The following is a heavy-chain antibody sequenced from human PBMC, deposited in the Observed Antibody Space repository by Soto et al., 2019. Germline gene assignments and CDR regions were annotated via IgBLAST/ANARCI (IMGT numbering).Heavy chain of an antibody. D-gene: IGHD5-12*01. CDR1: GFTFSSYS. J-gene: IGHJ3*02. CDR2: ISSSSSTI. CDR3: ARENRIVATSDAFDI. V-gene: IGHV3-48*02. Sequence: LRLSCAASGFTFSSYSMNLVRQAPGKGLEWVSYISSSSSTIYYADSVKGRFTISRDNAKNSLYLQMNSLRDEDTAVYYCARENRIVATSDAFDIWGQGTMVTVSS.